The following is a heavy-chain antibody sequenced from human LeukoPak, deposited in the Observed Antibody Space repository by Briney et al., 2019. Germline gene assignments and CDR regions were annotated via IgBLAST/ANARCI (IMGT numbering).Heavy chain of an antibody. J-gene: IGHJ6*02. Sequence: GGSLRLSCAASGFTFSDYYMSWIRQAPGKGLEWVSYISSSGSTIYYADSVKGRFTISRDNAKNSLYLQMNSLRAEDTAVYYCAREGSWLRESDYYYGMDVWGQGTTVTVSS. CDR3: AREGSWLRESDYYYGMDV. D-gene: IGHD5-12*01. V-gene: IGHV3-11*01. CDR1: GFTFSDYY. CDR2: ISSSGSTI.